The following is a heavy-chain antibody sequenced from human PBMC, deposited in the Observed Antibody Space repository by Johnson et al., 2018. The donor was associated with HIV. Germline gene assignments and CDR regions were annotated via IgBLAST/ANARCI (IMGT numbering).Heavy chain of an antibody. J-gene: IGHJ3*02. Sequence: VQLLESGGGLEQPGGSLRLSCAASGFTFSSYAMSWVRQAPGKGLEWVSAISGSGGSAYYADSVKGRFTISRDNAKNSLYLQMNSLRAEDTAVYYCARACRDGYTCDAFDIWGQGTMVTVSS. CDR2: ISGSGGSA. D-gene: IGHD5-24*01. CDR3: ARACRDGYTCDAFDI. V-gene: IGHV3-23*01. CDR1: GFTFSSYA.